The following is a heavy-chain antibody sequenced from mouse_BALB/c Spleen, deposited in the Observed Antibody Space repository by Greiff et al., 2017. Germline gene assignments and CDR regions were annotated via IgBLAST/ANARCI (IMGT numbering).Heavy chain of an antibody. CDR1: GFTFSSYT. V-gene: IGHV5-12-2*01. Sequence: EVQLVESGGGLVQPGGSLKLSCAASGFTFSSYTMSWVRQTPEKRLEWVAYISNGGGSTYYTDTVKGRFTISRDNAKNTLYLQMSSLKSEDTAMYYCCGHGEVRRVAWFAYWGQGTLVTVSA. D-gene: IGHD2-14*01. CDR3: CGHGEVRRVAWFAY. CDR2: ISNGGGST. J-gene: IGHJ3*01.